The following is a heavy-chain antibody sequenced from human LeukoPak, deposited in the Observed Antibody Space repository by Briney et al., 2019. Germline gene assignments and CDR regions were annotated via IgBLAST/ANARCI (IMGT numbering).Heavy chain of an antibody. V-gene: IGHV3-48*02. J-gene: IGHJ3*02. CDR2: ISSSSSTM. CDR1: GFTFSSYS. D-gene: IGHD3-16*02. Sequence: QPGGSLRLSCVASGFTFSSYSMNWVRQAPGKGLEWVSYISSSSSTMYYADSVKGRFTISRDNAKNSLHLQLNSLRDEDTAVYYCARDGDTTIVNFAFDIWGQGTMVTVSP. CDR3: ARDGDTTIVNFAFDI.